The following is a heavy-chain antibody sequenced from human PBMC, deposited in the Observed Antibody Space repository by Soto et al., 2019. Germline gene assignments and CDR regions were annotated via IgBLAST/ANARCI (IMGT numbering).Heavy chain of an antibody. V-gene: IGHV3-15*07. J-gene: IGHJ6*02. CDR1: GFTFSIAW. CDR3: TTGVYSGGRYWRHGMDV. CDR2: IQSKVDGGTA. Sequence: EVQLVESGGGLVKPGGSLRLSCAASGFTFSIAWMHWVRQAPGKGLEWAGRIQSKVDGGTADYAEPVTGRFTISRDDSENTVYLQTDSLKIEDTAIYYCTTGVYSGGRYWRHGMDVWGQGTTVTVSS. D-gene: IGHD1-26*01.